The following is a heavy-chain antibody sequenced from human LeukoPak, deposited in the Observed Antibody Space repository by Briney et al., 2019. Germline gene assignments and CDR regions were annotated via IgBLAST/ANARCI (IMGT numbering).Heavy chain of an antibody. CDR2: INHRGSI. CDR1: GDSFSGYY. J-gene: IGHJ3*02. V-gene: IGHV4-34*01. CDR3: GRAFDI. Sequence: SETLSLTCAVYGDSFSGYYWSWLRQPLGKGLEWLGKINHRGSINYNPSLKSRVTISVDTSKNQFSLKLSSVTAADTAVYYCGRAFDIWDQGTMVTVAS.